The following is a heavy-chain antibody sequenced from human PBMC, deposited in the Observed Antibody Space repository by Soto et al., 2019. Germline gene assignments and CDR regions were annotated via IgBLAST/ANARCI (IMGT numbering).Heavy chain of an antibody. CDR1: GGSVSRYY. V-gene: IGHV4-59*08. J-gene: IGHJ4*02. Sequence: PSQTLSLTCTVSGGSVSRYYWGWIRQSPGKALEWIGYIYYSGSTKYNPSLKSRVTMSVDTSNNQFSLRVSSVTAADTAVYYCSRFSYCDYGRYQFAFRGLRALVIVSA. CDR3: SRFSYCDYGRYQFAF. CDR2: IYYSGST. D-gene: IGHD2-21*01.